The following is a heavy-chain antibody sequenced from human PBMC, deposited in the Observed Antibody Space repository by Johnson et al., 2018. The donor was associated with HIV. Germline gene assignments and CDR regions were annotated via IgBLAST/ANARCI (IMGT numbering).Heavy chain of an antibody. CDR2: IKQDGSEK. Sequence: VQLVESGGGLVQSGGSLRLACVASGFIVGTKYMSWVRQAPGKGLEWVANIKQDGSEKYYVDSVKGRCTISRDNAKNSLYLQMSSLRAEDTAVYYCAKDLVVTAPGAFDIWGQGTMVTVSS. CDR1: GFIVGTKY. D-gene: IGHD2-21*02. V-gene: IGHV3-7*01. J-gene: IGHJ3*02. CDR3: AKDLVVTAPGAFDI.